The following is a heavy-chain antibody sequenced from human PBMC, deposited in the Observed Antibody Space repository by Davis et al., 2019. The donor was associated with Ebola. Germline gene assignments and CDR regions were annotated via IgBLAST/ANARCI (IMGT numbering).Heavy chain of an antibody. CDR2: IRSKANSYAT. CDR1: GFTFSGSA. CDR3: TSTRIAAAGTILDY. Sequence: GESLKISCAASGFTFSGSAMHWVRQASGKGLEWVGRIRSKANSYATAYAASVKGRFTISSDDSKHTAYLQMNSLKTEDTAVYYCTSTRIAAAGTILDYWGQGTLVTVSS. D-gene: IGHD6-13*01. V-gene: IGHV3-73*01. J-gene: IGHJ4*02.